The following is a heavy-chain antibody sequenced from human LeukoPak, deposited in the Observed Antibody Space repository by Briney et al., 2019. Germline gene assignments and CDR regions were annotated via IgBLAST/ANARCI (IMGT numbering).Heavy chain of an antibody. Sequence: PSETLSLTCTVSSGSMTTYYWSWVRQPSGKGLEWIGYIHYTGMSNYNPSLRGRVVISLDTPRNQFSLRLNSVTAADTAVYYCARHTGGYYYYMDVWGKGTTVTVSS. CDR2: IHYTGMS. V-gene: IGHV4-59*01. CDR1: SGSMTTYY. CDR3: ARHTGGYYYYMDV. D-gene: IGHD2-8*02. J-gene: IGHJ6*03.